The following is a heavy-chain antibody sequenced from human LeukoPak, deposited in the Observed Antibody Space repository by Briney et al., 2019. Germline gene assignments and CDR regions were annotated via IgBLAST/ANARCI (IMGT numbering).Heavy chain of an antibody. V-gene: IGHV5-51*01. D-gene: IGHD3-22*01. CDR3: ARLYNYYDSSGSKNDAFDI. CDR1: GYGFTSYW. Sequence: GESLKISCKGSGYGFTSYWIGWVRQMPGKGLEWMGIIYPGDSDTRYSPPFQGQVTISADKSISTAYLQWSSLKASDTAMYYCARLYNYYDSSGSKNDAFDIWGQGTMVTVSS. CDR2: IYPGDSDT. J-gene: IGHJ3*02.